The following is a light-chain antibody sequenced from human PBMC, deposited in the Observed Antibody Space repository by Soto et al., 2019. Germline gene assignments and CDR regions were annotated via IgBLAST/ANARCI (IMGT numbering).Light chain of an antibody. CDR1: QSVSSK. Sequence: EIVLTQSPGTLSLSPGERATLSCRASQSVSSKLAWYRQTPGQAPRLLIYGASIRATDIPDRFSGSGSGTDFTLTITSLEPEDFAVYFCQQRRNWVSFGPGTRL. V-gene: IGKV3-11*01. J-gene: IGKJ3*01. CDR2: GAS. CDR3: QQRRNWVS.